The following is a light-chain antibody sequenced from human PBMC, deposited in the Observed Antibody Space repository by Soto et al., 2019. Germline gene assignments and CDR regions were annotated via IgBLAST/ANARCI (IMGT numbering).Light chain of an antibody. CDR1: QSITGSY. CDR3: QQYGSSAWT. V-gene: IGKV3-20*01. CDR2: GAS. Sequence: EIVLTQSPGTLSLSPGERATLSCRASQSITGSYLAWYQQKPGQAPRRLIYGASSRATGIPDRFSGSVSGTDFTLTISRLEPEDFAVYYCQQYGSSAWTFGQGTKVEIK. J-gene: IGKJ1*01.